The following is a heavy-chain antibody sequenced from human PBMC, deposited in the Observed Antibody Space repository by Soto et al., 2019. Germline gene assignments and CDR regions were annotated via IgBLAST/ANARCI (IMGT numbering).Heavy chain of an antibody. D-gene: IGHD2-2*01. J-gene: IGHJ6*03. CDR3: ARRVPAAMPGYYYYMDV. Sequence: QVQLVESGGGLVKPGVSLRLSCAASGFTFSDYYMSWLRQAPGKGLEWVSYISSSGSTIYYADSVKGRFTISRDNAKNSLYLQMNSLRAEDTAVYYCARRVPAAMPGYYYYMDVWCKRDHGHRLL. CDR2: ISSSGSTI. V-gene: IGHV3-11*01. CDR1: GFTFSDYY.